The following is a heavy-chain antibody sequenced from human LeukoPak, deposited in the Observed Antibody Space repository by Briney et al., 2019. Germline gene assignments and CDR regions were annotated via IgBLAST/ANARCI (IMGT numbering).Heavy chain of an antibody. CDR3: AKDLLDDSLDY. J-gene: IGHJ4*02. CDR2: ISYDGSNK. CDR1: GFTFSSYG. V-gene: IGHV3-30*18. D-gene: IGHD2-15*01. Sequence: GGSLRLSRAASGFTFSSYGMHWVRQAPGKGLEWVAVISYDGSNKYYADSVKGRFTISRDNSKNTLYLQMNSLRAEDTAVYYCAKDLLDDSLDYWGQGTLVTVSS.